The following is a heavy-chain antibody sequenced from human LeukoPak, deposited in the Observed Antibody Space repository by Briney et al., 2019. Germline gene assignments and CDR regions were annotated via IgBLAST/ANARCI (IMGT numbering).Heavy chain of an antibody. CDR2: IYYSGST. CDR3: ARDTRGDILTGAHAFDI. CDR1: GGSISNYY. Sequence: KPSETLSLTCTVSGGSISNYYWSWIRQPPGKGLEWIGYIYYSGSTNYKSSLKSRVTISVDTSKNQFPLKLSSVTAADTAVYYCARDTRGDILTGAHAFDIWGQGTMVTVSS. D-gene: IGHD3-9*01. V-gene: IGHV4-59*01. J-gene: IGHJ3*02.